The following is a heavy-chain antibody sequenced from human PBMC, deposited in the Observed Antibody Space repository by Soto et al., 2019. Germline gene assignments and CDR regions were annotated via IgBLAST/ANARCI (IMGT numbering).Heavy chain of an antibody. D-gene: IGHD3-10*01. CDR3: TRGPFPEGFGESEYYYGMDV. CDR1: GFTFSGSA. V-gene: IGHV3-73*01. CDR2: IRSKANSYAT. Sequence: PGGSLRLSCAASGFTFSGSAMHWVRQASGKGLEWVGRIRSKANSYATAYAASVKGRFTISRDDSKNTAYLQMNSPKTEDTAVYYCTRGPFPEGFGESEYYYGMDVWGQGTTVTVSS. J-gene: IGHJ6*02.